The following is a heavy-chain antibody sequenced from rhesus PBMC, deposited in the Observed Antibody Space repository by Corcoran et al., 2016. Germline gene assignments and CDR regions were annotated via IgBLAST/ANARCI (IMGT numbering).Heavy chain of an antibody. D-gene: IGHD6-31*01. CDR1: GGSISSGYYY. V-gene: IGHV4-122*02. Sequence: QVQLQESGPGLVKPSETLSLTCAVSGGSISSGYYYWSWIRQPPGKGLEWIGYITYSGSTSSNPSLESRVTISRDTSKNQLSLKLSSVTAADTAVYYCASLAAAGYWGQGVLVTVSS. J-gene: IGHJ4*01. CDR2: ITYSGST. CDR3: ASLAAAGY.